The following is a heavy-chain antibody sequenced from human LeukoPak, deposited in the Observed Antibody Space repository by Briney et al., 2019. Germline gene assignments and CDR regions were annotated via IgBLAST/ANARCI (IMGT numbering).Heavy chain of an antibody. CDR3: AREDRGEAGINWFDP. CDR1: GGSISSYY. CDR2: IYTSGST. J-gene: IGHJ5*02. V-gene: IGHV4-4*07. Sequence: SETLSLTCTVSGGSISSYYWSWIRQPAGKGLEWIGRIYTSGSTNYNPSLKSRGTMSVDTSKNQFSLKLSSVTAADTAAYYCAREDRGEAGINWFDPWGQGTLVTVSS. D-gene: IGHD6-19*01.